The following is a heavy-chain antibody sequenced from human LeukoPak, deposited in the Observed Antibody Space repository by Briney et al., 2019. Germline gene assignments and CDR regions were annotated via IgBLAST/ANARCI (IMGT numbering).Heavy chain of an antibody. D-gene: IGHD3-22*01. CDR1: GGSFSGYY. Sequence: SSETLSLTCAVYGGSFSGYYWSWIRQPPGKGLEWIGEINHSGSTNYNPSLKSRVTISVDTSKNQFSLTLSSVTAADTAVYYCARGPAVYDSSGYYPDYWGQGTLVTVSS. CDR3: ARGPAVYDSSGYYPDY. J-gene: IGHJ4*02. V-gene: IGHV4-34*01. CDR2: INHSGST.